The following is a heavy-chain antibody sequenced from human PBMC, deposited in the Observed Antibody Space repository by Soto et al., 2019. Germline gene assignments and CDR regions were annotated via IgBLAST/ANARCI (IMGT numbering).Heavy chain of an antibody. Sequence: GGSLRLSCAASGFTFSSYSMNWVRQAPGKGLEWVSSISSSSSYIYYADSVKGRFTISRDNAKNSLYLQMNSLRAEDTAVYYCARGRSMIVVVTPFDYWGQGTLVTVSS. CDR1: GFTFSSYS. V-gene: IGHV3-21*01. D-gene: IGHD3-22*01. CDR3: ARGRSMIVVVTPFDY. J-gene: IGHJ4*02. CDR2: ISSSSSYI.